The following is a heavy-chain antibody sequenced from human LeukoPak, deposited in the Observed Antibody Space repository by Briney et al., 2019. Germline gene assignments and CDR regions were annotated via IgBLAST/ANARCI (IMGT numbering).Heavy chain of an antibody. D-gene: IGHD2-2*01. J-gene: IGHJ5*02. CDR3: ARSQRPAAPSDP. V-gene: IGHV1-18*01. Sequence: GASVKVSCKASGYTFINYGISWVRQAPGQGLEWMGWISTYNGNTNYAQNLQGRVTMTTDTSTSTAYMELRSLRSDDTAVYYCARSQRPAAPSDPWGQGTLVTVSS. CDR1: GYTFINYG. CDR2: ISTYNGNT.